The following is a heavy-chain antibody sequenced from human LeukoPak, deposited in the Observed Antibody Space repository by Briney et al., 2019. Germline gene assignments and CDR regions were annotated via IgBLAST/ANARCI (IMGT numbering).Heavy chain of an antibody. J-gene: IGHJ3*02. CDR3: ARDRGSSGWYDALDI. CDR2: IYHSGSI. CDR1: GYSISSGYY. D-gene: IGHD6-19*01. Sequence: SETLSLTCAVSGYSISSGYYWGWIRQPPGKGLEWIGSIYHSGSIYYNPSLKSRVTISVDTSKNQFSLKLSSVTAADTAVYYCARDRGSSGWYDALDIWGQGTMVTVSS. V-gene: IGHV4-38-2*02.